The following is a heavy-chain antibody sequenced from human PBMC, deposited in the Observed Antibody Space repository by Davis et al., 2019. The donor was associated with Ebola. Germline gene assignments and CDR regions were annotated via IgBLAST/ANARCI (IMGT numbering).Heavy chain of an antibody. Sequence: PGGSLRLSCVTSGFTFSDYYMSWVRQAPGKGLEWVANIKQDGSEKYFVDSVKGRFTISRDNARNSFYLQMNSLRVEDTAIYYCARDKYWKMDYWGQGILVTVSS. J-gene: IGHJ4*02. CDR1: GFTFSDYY. V-gene: IGHV3-7*01. CDR3: ARDKYWKMDY. CDR2: IKQDGSEK. D-gene: IGHD1-1*01.